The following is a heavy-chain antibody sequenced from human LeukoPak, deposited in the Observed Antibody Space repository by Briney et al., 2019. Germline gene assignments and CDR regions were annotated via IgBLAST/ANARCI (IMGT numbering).Heavy chain of an antibody. CDR1: GYTFTSYG. CDR3: ARDHPLWSMCCFRDAFDI. Sequence: ASVKDSCKASGYTFTSYGISWVRQAPGQGLEWMGWISAYNGNTNYAQKLQGRVTMTTDTSTSTAYMELRSLRSDDPAVYYCARDHPLWSMCCFRDAFDIWGQGTMVTVSS. D-gene: IGHD2-15*01. V-gene: IGHV1-18*01. CDR2: ISAYNGNT. J-gene: IGHJ3*02.